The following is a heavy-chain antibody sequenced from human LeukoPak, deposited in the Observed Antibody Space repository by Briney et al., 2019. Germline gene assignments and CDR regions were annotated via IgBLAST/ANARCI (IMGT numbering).Heavy chain of an antibody. J-gene: IGHJ4*02. CDR2: MSYGGST. CDR3: ARGPTVPSSSWYVPDY. CDR1: GGSIRNYY. D-gene: IGHD6-13*01. V-gene: IGHV4-59*01. Sequence: PSETLSLTCPVSGGSIRNYYWGWMRQPPGKGLEWIGYMSYGGSTYYNPSLKSRVTISADTSKNQFSLSLNSVTAADTAIYYCARGPTVPSSSWYVPDYWGQGTLVTVSS.